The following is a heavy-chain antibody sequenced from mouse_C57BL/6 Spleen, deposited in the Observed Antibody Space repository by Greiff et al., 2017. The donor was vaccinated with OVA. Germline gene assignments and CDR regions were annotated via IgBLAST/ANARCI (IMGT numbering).Heavy chain of an antibody. CDR3: AVPLANCAWFAY. V-gene: IGHV14-3*01. CDR2: IDPANGNT. J-gene: IGHJ3*01. CDR1: GFNIKNTY. D-gene: IGHD4-1*01. Sequence: VQLKESVAELVRPGASVKLSCTASGFNIKNTYMHWVKQRPEQGLEWIGRIDPANGNTKYAPKVQGKATITADTSSNTAYLQLSSLTSEDTAIYYCAVPLANCAWFAYWGQGTLVTVSA.